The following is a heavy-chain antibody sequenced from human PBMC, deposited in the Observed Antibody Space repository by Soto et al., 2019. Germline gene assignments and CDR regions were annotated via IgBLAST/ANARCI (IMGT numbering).Heavy chain of an antibody. V-gene: IGHV5-10-1*01. CDR2: IDPSDSYI. Sequence: GESLKISCQGSGYSFTSYWISWVRQMPGKGLEWMGRIDPSDSYISYSPSFQGHVTISIDKSNTTAYLQWSTLKASDTAVYYCARVDYSNFPWYYYYGMDVWGQGTTVTVSS. CDR3: ARVDYSNFPWYYYYGMDV. J-gene: IGHJ6*02. CDR1: GYSFTSYW. D-gene: IGHD4-4*01.